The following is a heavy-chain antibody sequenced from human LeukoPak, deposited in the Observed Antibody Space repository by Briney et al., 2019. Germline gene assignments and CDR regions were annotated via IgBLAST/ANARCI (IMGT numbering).Heavy chain of an antibody. J-gene: IGHJ4*02. CDR1: GGSISSHY. V-gene: IGHV4-59*11. Sequence: PSETLSLTCTVSGGSISSHYWSWIRQPPGKGLEWIGYIYYSGGTNYNPSLKSRVTISVDTSKNQFSLKLSSVTAADTAVCYCAREGRDGYSQFDYWGQGTLVTVSS. CDR2: IYYSGGT. D-gene: IGHD5-24*01. CDR3: AREGRDGYSQFDY.